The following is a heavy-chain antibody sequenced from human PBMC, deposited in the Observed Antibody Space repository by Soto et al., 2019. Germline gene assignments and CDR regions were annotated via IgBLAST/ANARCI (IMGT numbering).Heavy chain of an antibody. V-gene: IGHV1-69*01. CDR1: GGIFGSHG. Sequence: QVPLIQSEAEVKKPGSSVRVSCTASGGIFGSHGFSWVRQAPGQRLEWVGGFIPILRTLTYTEKFQARVRIAADESTNTVYLDLSRLTSEDTAVYYCVRDRRIYYSDPHDEFVASDYEVWGQGTMVSVSS. CDR2: FIPILRTL. CDR3: VRDRRIYYSDPHDEFVASDYEV. D-gene: IGHD3-22*01. J-gene: IGHJ3*01.